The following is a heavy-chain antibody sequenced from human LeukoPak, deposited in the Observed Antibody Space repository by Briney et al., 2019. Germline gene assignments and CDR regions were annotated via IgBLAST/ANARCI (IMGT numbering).Heavy chain of an antibody. CDR2: ITTSSSYL. V-gene: IGHV3-21*01. Sequence: VGSLRLSCAPSVFTFSSYSMNCVPHAPGKGLEWVSSITTSSSYLYYADSVKGRLTISRDNAKNSLSLQMNSLRAEDTAVYYCARDGGDSGFDPWGQGTLVTVSS. CDR1: VFTFSSYS. D-gene: IGHD2-21*02. CDR3: ARDGGDSGFDP. J-gene: IGHJ5*02.